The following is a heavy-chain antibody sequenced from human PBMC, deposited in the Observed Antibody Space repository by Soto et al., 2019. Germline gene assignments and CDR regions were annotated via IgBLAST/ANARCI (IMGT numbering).Heavy chain of an antibody. CDR3: SHIVVAGLGYDFDY. Sequence: QITLKESGPTLVKPTQPLTLTCTFSGFSLSTTRVAVGWIRQPPGKALEWLALIYWDDDKRYSPFLKSRLTITKDTSKNHVVLTTTNMDPVDTATYYCSHIVVAGLGYDFDYWGQGTLVTVSS. CDR1: GFSLSTTRVA. D-gene: IGHD6-19*01. V-gene: IGHV2-5*02. CDR2: IYWDDDK. J-gene: IGHJ4*02.